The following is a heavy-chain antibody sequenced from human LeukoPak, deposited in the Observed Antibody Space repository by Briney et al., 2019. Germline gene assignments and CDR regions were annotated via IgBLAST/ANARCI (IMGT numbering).Heavy chain of an antibody. CDR3: ASMWFGELSGYFDY. Sequence: GGSLRLSCAASGFTFSSYAMSWVRQAPGKGLEWVSAISGSGGSTYYADSVKGRFTISRDNSKNTLYLQMNSLRAEDTAVYYSASMWFGELSGYFDYWGQGTLATVSS. J-gene: IGHJ4*02. CDR1: GFTFSSYA. D-gene: IGHD3-10*01. V-gene: IGHV3-23*01. CDR2: ISGSGGST.